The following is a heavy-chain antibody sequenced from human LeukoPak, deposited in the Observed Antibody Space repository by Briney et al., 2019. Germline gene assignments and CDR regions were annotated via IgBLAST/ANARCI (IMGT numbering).Heavy chain of an antibody. D-gene: IGHD3-22*01. CDR2: MNPNSDNT. J-gene: IGHJ4*02. CDR1: GYTFTSYD. V-gene: IGHV1-8*03. CDR3: ARGYDSSGYYYFDY. Sequence: ASAKVSCKASGYTFTSYDINWVRQATGQGLEWMGWMNPNSDNTGYAQKFQGRVTITRNTSISTAYMELSSLRSEDTAVYYCARGYDSSGYYYFDYWGQGTLVTVSS.